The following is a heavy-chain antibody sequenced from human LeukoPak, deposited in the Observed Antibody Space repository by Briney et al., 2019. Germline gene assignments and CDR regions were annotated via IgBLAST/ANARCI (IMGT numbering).Heavy chain of an antibody. CDR3: VSFYETY. Sequence: GGSLRLSCAASGNYGMHWVRQAPGKGLVWVSHINSDGSWTSYADSVKGRFTISKDNAKNTVYLQMNSLRAEDTAVYYCVSFYETYWGRGTLVTVSS. D-gene: IGHD2/OR15-2a*01. CDR2: INSDGSWT. V-gene: IGHV3-74*01. CDR1: GNYG. J-gene: IGHJ4*02.